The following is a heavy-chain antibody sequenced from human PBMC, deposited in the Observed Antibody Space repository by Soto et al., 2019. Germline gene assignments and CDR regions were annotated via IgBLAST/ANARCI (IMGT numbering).Heavy chain of an antibody. V-gene: IGHV3-30*18. CDR2: ISYDGSNK. J-gene: IGHJ5*02. Sequence: GGSLRLSCAASGFTFSSYGMHWVRQAPGKGLEWVAVISYDGSNKYYADSVKGRFTISRENSKNTLYLQMNSLRAEDTAVYYCAKGPVAANWFDPWGQGTMVTVYS. D-gene: IGHD2-15*01. CDR1: GFTFSSYG. CDR3: AKGPVAANWFDP.